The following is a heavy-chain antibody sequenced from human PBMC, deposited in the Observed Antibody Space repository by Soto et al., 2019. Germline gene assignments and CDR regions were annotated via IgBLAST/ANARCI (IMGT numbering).Heavy chain of an antibody. V-gene: IGHV1-69*13. J-gene: IGHJ4*02. CDR1: GGTFSSYA. CDR3: ARNLRGHYYDSSGYYWFDY. Sequence: SVKVSCKASGGTFSSYAISWVRQAPGQGLEWMGGIIPIFGTANYAQKFQGRVTITADESTSTAYMELSSLRSEDTAVYYCARNLRGHYYDSSGYYWFDYWGQGTLVTVSS. D-gene: IGHD3-22*01. CDR2: IIPIFGTA.